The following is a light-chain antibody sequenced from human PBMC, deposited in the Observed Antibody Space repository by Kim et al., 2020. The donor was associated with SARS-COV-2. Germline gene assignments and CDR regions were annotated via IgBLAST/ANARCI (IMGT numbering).Light chain of an antibody. CDR3: QSCDNNNWV. CDR1: SGSIASTY. Sequence: NFMLTQPHSVSESPGKTVTISCTRSSGSIASTYVQWYQQRPGSSPTTVIYEDDQRPSGVHDRFSGSIDSSSNSASLSISGLKTEDEADYYCQSCDNNNWVFGGGTQLTVL. CDR2: EDD. V-gene: IGLV6-57*01. J-gene: IGLJ3*02.